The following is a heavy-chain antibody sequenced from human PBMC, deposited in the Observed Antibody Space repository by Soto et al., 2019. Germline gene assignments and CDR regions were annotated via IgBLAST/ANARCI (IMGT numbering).Heavy chain of an antibody. Sequence: GASVEVSCKASGYTFTSYGISWVLQAPGQGLEWMGWISAYNGNTNYAQKLQGRVTMTTDTSTSTAYMELRSLRSDDTAVYYCARVPTQLWLPSYFDYWGPGTLVTVSS. CDR1: GYTFTSYG. CDR2: ISAYNGNT. J-gene: IGHJ4*02. V-gene: IGHV1-18*04. D-gene: IGHD5-18*01. CDR3: ARVPTQLWLPSYFDY.